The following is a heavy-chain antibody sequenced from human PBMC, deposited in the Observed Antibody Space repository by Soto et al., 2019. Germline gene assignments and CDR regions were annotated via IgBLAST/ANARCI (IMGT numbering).Heavy chain of an antibody. CDR2: IIPIFGTA. CDR1: GGTFSSYA. Sequence: ASVKLSCKASGGTFSSYAISWVRQAPGQGLEWMGGIIPIFGTANYAQKFQGRVTITADESTSTAYMDLSSLRSEDTAVYYCATSLTTEQLVGALQEYYYGMDAWGQGATV. CDR3: ATSLTTEQLVGALQEYYYGMDA. D-gene: IGHD6-6*01. V-gene: IGHV1-69*13. J-gene: IGHJ6*02.